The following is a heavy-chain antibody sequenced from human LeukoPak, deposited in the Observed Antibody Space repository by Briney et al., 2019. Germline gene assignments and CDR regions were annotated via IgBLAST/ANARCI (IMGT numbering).Heavy chain of an antibody. CDR1: GFTFSSYA. J-gene: IGHJ4*02. D-gene: IGHD2-21*02. Sequence: GGSLRLSCAASGFTFSSYAMHWVRQAPGKGLEWVAVISYDGSNKHYADSVKGRFTISRDNSKNTLYLQMNSLRAEDTAVYYCARVPYCGGDCYYDYWGQGTLVTVSS. CDR2: ISYDGSNK. V-gene: IGHV3-30-3*01. CDR3: ARVPYCGGDCYYDY.